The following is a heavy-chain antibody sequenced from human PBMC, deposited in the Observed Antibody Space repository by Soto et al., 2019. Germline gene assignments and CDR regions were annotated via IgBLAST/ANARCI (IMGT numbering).Heavy chain of an antibody. J-gene: IGHJ2*01. V-gene: IGHV1-69*13. CDR3: ARQPNSSGWYPKLYWYFDL. D-gene: IGHD6-19*01. CDR2: IIPIFGTA. Sequence: SVKVSCKASGGTFSSYAISWVRQAPGQGLEWMGGIIPIFGTANYAQRFQGRVTITADESTSTAYMELSSLRSEDTAVYYCARQPNSSGWYPKLYWYFDLWGRGTLVTVSS. CDR1: GGTFSSYA.